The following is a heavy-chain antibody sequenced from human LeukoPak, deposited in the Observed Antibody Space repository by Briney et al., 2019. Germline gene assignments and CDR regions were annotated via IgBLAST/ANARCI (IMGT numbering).Heavy chain of an antibody. CDR2: ISSSGSNI. J-gene: IGHJ4*02. V-gene: IGHV3-11*04. D-gene: IGHD2-21*02. CDR3: ARVSTVVVTAPLY. Sequence: GGSLRLSCAASGFTFSDYYMSWIRQAPGKGLEWVSYISSSGSNIYYADSVKGRFTISRDNAKNSLYLQINSLRAEDTAVYYCARVSTVVVTAPLYWGQGTLVTVSS. CDR1: GFTFSDYY.